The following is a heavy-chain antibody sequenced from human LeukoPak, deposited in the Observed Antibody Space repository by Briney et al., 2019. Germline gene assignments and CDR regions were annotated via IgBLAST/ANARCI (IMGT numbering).Heavy chain of an antibody. Sequence: SETLSLTCTVSGGSISSYYWSWIRQPAGKGLEWIGRIHTSGSTNYNPSLKSRVTMSVDTSKNQFSLKLSSVTAADTAVYYCARDRPGGGAENWFDPWGQGTLVTVSS. CDR3: ARDRPGGGAENWFDP. CDR2: IHTSGST. J-gene: IGHJ5*02. CDR1: GGSISSYY. V-gene: IGHV4-4*07. D-gene: IGHD1-26*01.